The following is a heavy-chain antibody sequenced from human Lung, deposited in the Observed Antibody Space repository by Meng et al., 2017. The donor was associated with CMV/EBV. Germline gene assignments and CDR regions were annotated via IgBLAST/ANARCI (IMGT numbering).Heavy chain of an antibody. V-gene: IGHV3-30*02. CDR1: GFTFDEYG. D-gene: IGHD3-10*01. CDR2: IRHDGTNK. J-gene: IGHJ4*02. CDR3: AKDLLLFGGANAYFDS. Sequence: GESXKISCAASGFTFDEYGMHWVRQTPGKGLEWVAFIRHDGTNKFYGDSVKGRFTISRDNSKNTVSLQMNSLRPEETAIYYCAKDLLLFGGANAYFDSWGQGTXVTVSS.